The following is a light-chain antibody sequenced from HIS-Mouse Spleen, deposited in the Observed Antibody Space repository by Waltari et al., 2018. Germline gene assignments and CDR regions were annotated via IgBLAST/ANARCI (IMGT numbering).Light chain of an antibody. CDR2: DDS. CDR1: NIGSKS. CDR3: QVWDSSSDHVV. J-gene: IGLJ2*01. V-gene: IGLV3-21*03. Sequence: SYVLTQPPSVSVAPGKTARITCGGNNIGSKSVHWYQQKPGQAPVLVVYDDSDRPSGIPERFSGSNYGNTATRTLSGVEAGDEADYYCQVWDSSSDHVVFGGGTKLTVL.